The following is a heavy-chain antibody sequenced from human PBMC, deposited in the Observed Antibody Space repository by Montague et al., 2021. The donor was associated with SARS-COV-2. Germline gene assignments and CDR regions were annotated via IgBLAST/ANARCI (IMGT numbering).Heavy chain of an antibody. J-gene: IGHJ4*02. CDR1: GGSISSYY. Sequence: SETLSLTRTVSGGSISSYYWSWIRQPPGKGLEWIGYIYYSGSTNYNPSLKSRVTISVDTSKNQFSLKLSSVTAADTAVYYCARDSHYYDSSGHFDYWGQGTLVTVSS. CDR2: IYYSGST. CDR3: ARDSHYYDSSGHFDY. V-gene: IGHV4-59*13. D-gene: IGHD3-22*01.